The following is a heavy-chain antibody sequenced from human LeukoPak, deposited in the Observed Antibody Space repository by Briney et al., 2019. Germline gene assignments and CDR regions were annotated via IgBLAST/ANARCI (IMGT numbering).Heavy chain of an antibody. CDR1: GGSISTSSYY. Sequence: AETLTLTCTVSGGSISTSSYYWGWIPQPPGKGLEWIGSIYYSVSTYYNPSLKRRVTISVDTSKNLFSLKLSSVTAADTAIYYCARHRIAAADDAFEIWGQGTMVTVSS. CDR2: IYYSVST. D-gene: IGHD6-13*01. CDR3: ARHRIAAADDAFEI. V-gene: IGHV4-39*01. J-gene: IGHJ3*02.